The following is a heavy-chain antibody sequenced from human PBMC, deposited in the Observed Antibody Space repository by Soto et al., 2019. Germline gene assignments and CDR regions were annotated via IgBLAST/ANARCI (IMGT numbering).Heavy chain of an antibody. V-gene: IGHV1-2*04. D-gene: IGHD1-1*01. CDR2: INPNSGGT. Sequence: ASVKVSCKASGYTFTGYYMHWVRQAPGQGLEWMGWINPNSGGTNYAQKFQGWVTMTRDTSISTAYMELSRLRSDDTAVYYCARVPSRRRNAMYYFDYWGQGTLVTVSS. CDR3: ARVPSRRRNAMYYFDY. J-gene: IGHJ4*02. CDR1: GYTFTGYY.